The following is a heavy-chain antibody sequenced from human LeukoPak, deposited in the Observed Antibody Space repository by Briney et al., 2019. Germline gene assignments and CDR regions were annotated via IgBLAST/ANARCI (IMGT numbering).Heavy chain of an antibody. V-gene: IGHV4-39*01. CDR3: ARPNLLEMATIDY. Sequence: PSETLSLTCTVSGGSISSSSYYWGWIRQPPGKGLEWIGSIYYSGSTYYNPSLKSRVTISVDTSKNQFSLKLSSVTAADTAVYYCARPNLLEMATIDYWGQGTLVTVSS. D-gene: IGHD5-24*01. CDR1: GGSISSSSYY. CDR2: IYYSGST. J-gene: IGHJ4*02.